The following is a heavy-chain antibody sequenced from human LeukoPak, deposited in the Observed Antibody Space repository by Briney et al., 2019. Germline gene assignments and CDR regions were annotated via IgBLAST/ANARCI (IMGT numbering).Heavy chain of an antibody. CDR3: ARSAGTWFDP. Sequence: PGGPLRLSCAASGFTFSTYEMNWVRQAPGKGQEWVSYIGSSGNTIYYADTVKGRFTISRDNAKNSLYLQMNSLRAEDTAVYYCARSAGTWFDPWGQGTLVTVSS. CDR2: IGSSGNTI. V-gene: IGHV3-48*03. D-gene: IGHD1-1*01. CDR1: GFTFSTYE. J-gene: IGHJ5*02.